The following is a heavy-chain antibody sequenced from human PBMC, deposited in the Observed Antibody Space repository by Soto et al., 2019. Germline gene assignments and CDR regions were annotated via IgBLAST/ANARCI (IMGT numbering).Heavy chain of an antibody. CDR3: ARMTAMGYPTTHGSFDY. Sequence: PGGSPRVSFATPRFPVPSNYIRWGPHAPGEGLEWVSVIYSGGSTYYADSVKGRFTISRDNSKNTLYLQMNSLRAEDTAVYYCARMTAMGYPTTHGSFDYWGQGTLVTVSS. CDR1: RFPVPSNY. D-gene: IGHD5-18*01. J-gene: IGHJ4*02. CDR2: IYSGGST. V-gene: IGHV3-53*05.